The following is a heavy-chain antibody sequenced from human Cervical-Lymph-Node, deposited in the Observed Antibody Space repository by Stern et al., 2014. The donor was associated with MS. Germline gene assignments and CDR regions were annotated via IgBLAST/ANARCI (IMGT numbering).Heavy chain of an antibody. J-gene: IGHJ3*02. Sequence: VQLLESGAEVKKPGASVKVSCKASGYAFTVYYVHWVRQAPGQGLEWMGRIKPTSGVTDYAQKFQDRVTMTRDASINTVFLEISGLTPDDTAIFYCVRGVEHAFDIWGQGTLVTVSS. CDR1: GYAFTVYY. V-gene: IGHV1-2*06. CDR2: IKPTSGVT. D-gene: IGHD3-3*01. CDR3: VRGVEHAFDI.